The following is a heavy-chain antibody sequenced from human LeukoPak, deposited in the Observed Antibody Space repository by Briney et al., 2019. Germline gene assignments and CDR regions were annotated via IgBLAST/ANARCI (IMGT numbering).Heavy chain of an antibody. V-gene: IGHV5-51*01. D-gene: IGHD3-3*01. CDR2: IYPGDSDT. J-gene: IGHJ4*02. CDR3: ARRDYDDYRDY. CDR1: GYTFANYW. Sequence: GESLRISCKGSGYTFANYWIGWVRQMPGKGLEWMVIIYPGDSDTIYSPSFQGQVTISADKSISTAYLQWSSLKASDTAMYYCARRDYDDYRDYWGQGTLVTVSS.